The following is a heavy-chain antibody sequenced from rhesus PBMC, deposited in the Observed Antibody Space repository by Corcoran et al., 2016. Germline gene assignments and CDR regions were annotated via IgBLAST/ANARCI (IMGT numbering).Heavy chain of an antibody. CDR3: AGRIVGATLDY. D-gene: IGHD1-44*02. V-gene: IGHV4-65*01. J-gene: IGHJ4*01. CDR2: ISGSSGST. Sequence: QVQLQESGPGLVKPSETLSLTCAVSGGSVSSSNWWSWIHQPPGKGLEWIGYISGSSGSTYYNPVLKSRVTDSKDPSKTQFSLKLSSVTAADTAVYYCAGRIVGATLDYWGQGVLVTVSS. CDR1: GGSVSSSNW.